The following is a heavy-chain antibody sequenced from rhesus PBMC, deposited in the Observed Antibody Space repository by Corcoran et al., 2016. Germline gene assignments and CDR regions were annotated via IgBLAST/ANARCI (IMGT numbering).Heavy chain of an antibody. J-gene: IGHJ6*01. CDR3: AKDGNSKFGLVMVGLDS. CDR2: IDPSNSET. Sequence: EVQLVQSGAEVKRPGESLKISCKTSGYSFTSYWISWVRQMPGKGLEWMGAIDPSNSETRYNPSFQGQVTISADKSISTAYLQWSRLKASDTATYYCAKDGNSKFGLVMVGLDSWGQGVVVTVSS. CDR1: GYSFTSYW. V-gene: IGHV5-20*01. D-gene: IGHD3-3*01.